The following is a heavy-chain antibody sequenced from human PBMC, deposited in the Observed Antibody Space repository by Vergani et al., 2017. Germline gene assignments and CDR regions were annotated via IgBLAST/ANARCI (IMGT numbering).Heavy chain of an antibody. V-gene: IGHV1-69*01. CDR3: AGVQKVWSGYSRAYFDY. Sequence: QVQLVQSGAEVKKPGSSVKVSCKASGGTFSSYAISWVRQAPGQGLEWMGGIIPIFGTANYAQKFQGRVTITADESTSTAYMELSSLRSEDTAVYYCAGVQKVWSGYSRAYFDYWGQGTLVTVSS. J-gene: IGHJ4*02. CDR2: IIPIFGTA. CDR1: GGTFSSYA. D-gene: IGHD3-3*01.